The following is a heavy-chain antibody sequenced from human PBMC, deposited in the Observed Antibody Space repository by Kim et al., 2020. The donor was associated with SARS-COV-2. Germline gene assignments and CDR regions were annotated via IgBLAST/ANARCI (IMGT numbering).Heavy chain of an antibody. CDR3: ARGGYCTNGVCYGSFYYGMDV. D-gene: IGHD2-8*01. V-gene: IGHV3-11*01. Sequence: GGSLRLSCSASGFTFSDYYMSWIRQAPGKGLEWVSYISSSGSTIYYADSVKGRFTISRDNAKNSMYLQMSSLRAEDTAIYYCARGGYCTNGVCYGSFYYGMDVWGQGTTVTVSS. J-gene: IGHJ6*02. CDR1: GFTFSDYY. CDR2: ISSSGSTI.